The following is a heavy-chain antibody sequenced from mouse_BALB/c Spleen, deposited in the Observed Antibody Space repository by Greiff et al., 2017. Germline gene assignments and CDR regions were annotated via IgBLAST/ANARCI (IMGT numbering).Heavy chain of an antibody. V-gene: IGHV5-4*02. CDR1: GFTFSDYY. CDR2: ISDGGSYT. J-gene: IGHJ2*01. CDR3: AREGKYGSRRYFDY. D-gene: IGHD1-1*01. Sequence: EVKLMESGGGLVKPGGSLKLSCAASGFTFSDYYMYWVRQTPEKRLEWVATISDGGSYTYYPDSVKGRFTISRDNAKNNLYLQMSSLKSEDTAMYYCAREGKYGSRRYFDYWGQGTTLTVSS.